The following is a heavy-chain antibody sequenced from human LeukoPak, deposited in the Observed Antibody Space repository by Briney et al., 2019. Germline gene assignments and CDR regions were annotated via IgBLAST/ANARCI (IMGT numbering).Heavy chain of an antibody. J-gene: IGHJ4*02. Sequence: SETLSLTCTVSGGSISSYYWSWIRQPAGKGLEWIGRIYTSGSTNYNPSLKSRVTISVDTSKNQFSLKLSSVTAADTAVYYCARGGDGSGYYSYYFDYWGQGTLVTVSS. D-gene: IGHD3-22*01. CDR1: GGSISSYY. V-gene: IGHV4-4*07. CDR2: IYTSGST. CDR3: ARGGDGSGYYSYYFDY.